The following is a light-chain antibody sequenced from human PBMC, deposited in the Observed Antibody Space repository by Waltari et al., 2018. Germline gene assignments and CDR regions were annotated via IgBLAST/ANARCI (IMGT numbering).Light chain of an antibody. CDR2: WAS. CDR3: QQYFSSPPWT. V-gene: IGKV4-1*01. J-gene: IGKJ1*01. Sequence: DIVLTQSPDSLAVSLGESATINCKSSQSLFYSSNHENYLAWYQQKPGQPPRMLIYWASNRESGVPDRFSGSGSGTDFTLTISGLQAEDVAVYYCQQYFSSPPWTFGQGTKVEIK. CDR1: QSLFYSSNHENY.